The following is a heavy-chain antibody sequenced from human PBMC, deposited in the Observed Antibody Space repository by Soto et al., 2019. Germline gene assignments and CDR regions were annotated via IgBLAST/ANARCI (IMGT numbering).Heavy chain of an antibody. CDR3: ALIAAPDAFDI. D-gene: IGHD6-13*01. CDR1: GDTHACRS. V-gene: IGHV1-24*01. J-gene: IGHJ3*02. CDR2: IDPGDGDT. Sequence: SKVPGDTHACRSRRWPRQAPGKGLEWMGGIDPGDGDTIYAQKFQGRVTMTKDTSTNTVYMELSSLRSEDTAVYYCALIAAPDAFDIWGQGTMVTVSS.